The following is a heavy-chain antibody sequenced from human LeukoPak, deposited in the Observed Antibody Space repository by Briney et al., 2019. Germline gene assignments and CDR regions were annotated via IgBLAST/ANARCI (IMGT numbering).Heavy chain of an antibody. CDR2: INPNSGGT. J-gene: IGHJ4*02. D-gene: IGHD6-13*01. Sequence: ASVKVSCKASGYTFTGYYMHWVRQAPGQGLEWMGWINPNSGGTNYAQKFQGRVTMTRDTSISTAYMELSRLRSDDTAVYYCARPLLGRSSSWTDLKFFDYWGQGTLVTVSS. CDR1: GYTFTGYY. V-gene: IGHV1-2*02. CDR3: ARPLLGRSSSWTDLKFFDY.